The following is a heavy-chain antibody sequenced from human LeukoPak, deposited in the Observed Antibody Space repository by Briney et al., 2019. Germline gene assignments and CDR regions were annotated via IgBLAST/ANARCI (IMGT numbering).Heavy chain of an antibody. CDR2: VYYNGNT. CDR1: GGSISTYY. J-gene: IGHJ4*02. V-gene: IGHV4-59*08. D-gene: IGHD6-19*01. Sequence: SETLSLTCTVSGGSISTYYWSWIRQPPGKGLEWIGYVYYNGNTNYNPSLKSRVTISVDTSKNQFSLKLSSVTAADTAVYFCARRVAVTARYYFDYWGQGTLVTVSS. CDR3: ARRVAVTARYYFDY.